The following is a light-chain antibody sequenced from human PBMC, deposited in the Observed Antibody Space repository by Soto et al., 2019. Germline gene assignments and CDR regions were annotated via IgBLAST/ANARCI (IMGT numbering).Light chain of an antibody. CDR1: SSNIGSNT. J-gene: IGLJ3*02. V-gene: IGLV1-44*01. Sequence: QSVLTQPPSASGTPGQRVTISCSGSSSNIGSNTVNWYQQLPGTAPKLLMYHSNQRPSGVPDRFSGSKSGTSASLAISGLQSEDETHYYCSSYTLSATMVFGGGTKLTVL. CDR2: HSN. CDR3: SSYTLSATMV.